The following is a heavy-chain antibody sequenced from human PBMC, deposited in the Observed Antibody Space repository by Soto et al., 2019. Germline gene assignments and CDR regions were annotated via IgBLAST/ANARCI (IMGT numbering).Heavy chain of an antibody. D-gene: IGHD6-19*01. Sequence: EVQLMESGGGLVQPGGSLRLSCAGSGFTFSSYWMNWVRQAPGKGLEWVANIKQDGSEKYYVDSVKGRFSISRDNAQNSMYLQVNGLRAEDTAVYYCAGGTGWLIDFWGQGTLVSVSS. J-gene: IGHJ4*02. CDR2: IKQDGSEK. CDR1: GFTFSSYW. V-gene: IGHV3-7*04. CDR3: AGGTGWLIDF.